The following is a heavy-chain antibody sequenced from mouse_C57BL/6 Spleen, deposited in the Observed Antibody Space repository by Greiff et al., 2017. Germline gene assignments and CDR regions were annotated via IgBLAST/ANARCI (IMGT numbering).Heavy chain of an antibody. J-gene: IGHJ2*01. CDR2: IYPGDGDT. Sequence: QVQLQQSGAELVKPGASVKISCKASGYAFSSYWMNWVKQRPGKGLEWIGQIYPGDGDTNYNGKFKGKATLTADKSSSTAYMQLSSLTSEDSAVYFCARSTIYYDYDYWGQGTTLTVSS. CDR3: ARSTIYYDYDY. D-gene: IGHD2-4*01. CDR1: GYAFSSYW. V-gene: IGHV1-80*01.